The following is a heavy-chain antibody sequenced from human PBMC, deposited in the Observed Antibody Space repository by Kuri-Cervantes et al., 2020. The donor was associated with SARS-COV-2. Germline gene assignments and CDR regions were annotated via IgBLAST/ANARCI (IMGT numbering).Heavy chain of an antibody. CDR3: ARGSKVLRFLEWLT. J-gene: IGHJ4*02. V-gene: IGHV3-23*01. CDR2: ISGSGGNNGRT. D-gene: IGHD3-3*01. CDR1: GFTFSDYY. Sequence: GGSLRLSCAASGFTFSDYYMSWIRQAPGKGLEWVSGISGSGGNNGRTYYADSVKGRFTMSRDDPMNTLYLQMNSLRAEDTAVYYCARGSKVLRFLEWLTWGQGTLVTVSS.